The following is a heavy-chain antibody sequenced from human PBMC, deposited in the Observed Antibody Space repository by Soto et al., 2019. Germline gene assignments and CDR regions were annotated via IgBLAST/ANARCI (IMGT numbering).Heavy chain of an antibody. J-gene: IGHJ6*02. D-gene: IGHD3-16*01. CDR2: INAGNGNT. CDR3: ARAGYDYVWGSPYGMDV. CDR1: GYTFISYA. Sequence: QVQLVQSGAEVKKPGASVKVSCKASGYTFISYAMHWVRQAPGQRLEWMGWINAGNGNTKYSQKFQGRVTITRDTSARPAYMELSSLKSQDTAVYYCARAGYDYVWGSPYGMDVWGQGTMVTVSS. V-gene: IGHV1-3*01.